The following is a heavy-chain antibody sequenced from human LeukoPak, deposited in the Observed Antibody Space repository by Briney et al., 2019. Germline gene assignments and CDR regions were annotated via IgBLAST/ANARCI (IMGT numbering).Heavy chain of an antibody. Sequence: GXSLRLSCAASGFTFSSYWMSWVRQAPGKGLEWVANIKQDGGEKYYVDSVKGRFTISRDNAKTSLYLQMNSLRAEDTAVYYCARDKVVGATVFDYWGQGTLVTVSS. D-gene: IGHD1-26*01. CDR3: ARDKVVGATVFDY. CDR1: GFTFSSYW. V-gene: IGHV3-7*01. J-gene: IGHJ4*02. CDR2: IKQDGGEK.